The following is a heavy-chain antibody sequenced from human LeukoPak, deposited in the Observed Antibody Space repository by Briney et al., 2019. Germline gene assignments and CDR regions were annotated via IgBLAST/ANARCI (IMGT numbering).Heavy chain of an antibody. J-gene: IGHJ6*02. V-gene: IGHV1-2*02. CDR1: GYTFTGYY. CDR2: INPNSGGT. D-gene: IGHD6-13*01. CDR3: ARDEKVDSSGWYDHYYYYYGMDV. Sequence: ASVKVSCKASGYTFTGYYMHWVRQAPGQGLEWMGWINPNSGGTNYAQKFQGRVTMTRDTSISTAYMELSRLRSDDTAVYYCARDEKVDSSGWYDHYYYYYGMDVWGQGTTVTVSS.